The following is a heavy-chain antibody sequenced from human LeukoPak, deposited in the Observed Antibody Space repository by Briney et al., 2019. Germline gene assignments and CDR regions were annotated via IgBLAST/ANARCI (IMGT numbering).Heavy chain of an antibody. CDR2: IAASDTTK. V-gene: IGHV3-48*01. Sequence: GGSLRLSCAASGLTFSSYNMNWVRQAPGKGPGWVAYIAASDTTKYYADSVKGRFTIFRDNAKKSLFLQMNSLRAEDTAVYYCAAASAFSSSWRSWGQGTVVSVSS. CDR3: AAASAFSSSWRS. D-gene: IGHD6-13*01. CDR1: GLTFSSYN. J-gene: IGHJ5*02.